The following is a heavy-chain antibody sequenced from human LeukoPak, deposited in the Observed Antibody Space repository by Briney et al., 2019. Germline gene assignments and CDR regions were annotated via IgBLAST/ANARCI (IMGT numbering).Heavy chain of an antibody. J-gene: IGHJ4*02. V-gene: IGHV3-9*03. D-gene: IGHD2-15*01. CDR2: ISWNSGSI. Sequence: PGGSLRLSCAASGFTFDDYAMHWVRQAPGKGLEWVSGISWNSGSIGCADSVKGRFTISRDNAKNSLYLQMNSLRAEDMALYYCAKLGSGGSRGDYWGQGTLVTVSS. CDR1: GFTFDDYA. CDR3: AKLGSGGSRGDY.